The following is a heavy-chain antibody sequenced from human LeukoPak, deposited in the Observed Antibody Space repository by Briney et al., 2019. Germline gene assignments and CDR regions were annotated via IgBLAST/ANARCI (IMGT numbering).Heavy chain of an antibody. Sequence: SETLSLTCAVYGGSFSGYYWSWIRQPPGKGLEWIGSIYYSGSTYYNPSLKSRVTISVDTSKNQFSLKLSSVTAADTAVYYCARGPAYYFDYWGQGTLVTVSS. V-gene: IGHV4-34*01. CDR3: ARGPAYYFDY. CDR2: IYYSGST. CDR1: GGSFSGYY. J-gene: IGHJ4*02.